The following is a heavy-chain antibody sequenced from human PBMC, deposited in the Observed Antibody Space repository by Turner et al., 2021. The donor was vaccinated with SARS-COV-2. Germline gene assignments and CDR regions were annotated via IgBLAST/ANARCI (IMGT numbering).Heavy chain of an antibody. D-gene: IGHD2-21*02. CDR1: GGSISSYY. Sequence: QVQLQESGPGLLKPSETLSLTCSVSGGSISSYYWSWFRQPPGKGLVWIGYLYYSGSTNHNPSLKSRVTISVDTSTNQFSMKMSSVNAADTAVYYCARENCAGDCYPDDYSGMDVWGQGTTVTVSS. V-gene: IGHV4-59*01. CDR3: ARENCAGDCYPDDYSGMDV. CDR2: LYYSGST. J-gene: IGHJ6*02.